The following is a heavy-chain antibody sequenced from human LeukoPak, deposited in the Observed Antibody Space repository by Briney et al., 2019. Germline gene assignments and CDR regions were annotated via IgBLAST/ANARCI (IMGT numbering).Heavy chain of an antibody. CDR3: ARDHGYSYGYWSPVFDY. D-gene: IGHD5-18*01. V-gene: IGHV1-2*02. J-gene: IGHJ4*02. Sequence: ASVKVSCKASGYTFTSYDINWVRQATGQGLEWMGWMNPNSGGTNYAQKFQGRVTMTRDTSISTAYMELSRLRSDDTAVYYCARDHGYSYGYWSPVFDYWGQGTLVTVSS. CDR2: MNPNSGGT. CDR1: GYTFTSYD.